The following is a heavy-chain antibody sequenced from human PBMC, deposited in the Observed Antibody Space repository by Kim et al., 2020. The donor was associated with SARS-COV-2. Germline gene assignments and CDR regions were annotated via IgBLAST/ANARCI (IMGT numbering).Heavy chain of an antibody. D-gene: IGHD3-22*01. CDR1: GYTLTELS. J-gene: IGHJ4*02. V-gene: IGHV1-24*01. CDR3: ATLDSSGYYKEYYFDY. Sequence: ASVKVSCKVSGYTLTELSMHWVRQAPGKGLEWMGGFDPEDGETIYAQKFQGRVTMTEDTSTDTVYMELSSLRSEDTAVYYCATLDSSGYYKEYYFDYWGQGTLVTVFS. CDR2: FDPEDGET.